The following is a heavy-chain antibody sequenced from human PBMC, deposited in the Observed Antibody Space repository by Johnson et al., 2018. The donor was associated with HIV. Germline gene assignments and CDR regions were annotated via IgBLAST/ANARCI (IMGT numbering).Heavy chain of an antibody. J-gene: IGHJ3*02. Sequence: VQLVESGGGVVQPGRSLRLSCAASGFTFSSYWMHWVRQAPGKGLVWVSRINSDGSSTSYADSVKGRFTISRDNSKNTVYLQMPSLRAEDTAVYYCAKDRSRLGAFDIWGQGTMVTVSS. CDR2: INSDGSST. D-gene: IGHD2-15*01. CDR3: AKDRSRLGAFDI. CDR1: GFTFSSYW. V-gene: IGHV3-74*01.